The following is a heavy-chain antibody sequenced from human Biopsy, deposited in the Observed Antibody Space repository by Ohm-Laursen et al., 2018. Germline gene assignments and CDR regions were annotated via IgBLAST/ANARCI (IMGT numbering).Heavy chain of an antibody. J-gene: IGHJ1*01. Sequence: SDTLSLTCTVSSGSFPGHYWTWIPQPPGKGLEWIGHITHTGYTSYKSSLKSRVTISLDTYRKHFSLRLTSLAAADTSVYYCARGSNEYGGLYFPHWGQGTLVTVSS. V-gene: IGHV4-59*11. CDR1: SGSFPGHY. D-gene: IGHD4-23*01. CDR2: ITHTGYT. CDR3: ARGSNEYGGLYFPH.